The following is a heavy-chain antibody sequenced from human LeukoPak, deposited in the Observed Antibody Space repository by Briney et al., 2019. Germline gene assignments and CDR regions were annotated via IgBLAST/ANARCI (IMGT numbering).Heavy chain of an antibody. V-gene: IGHV4-39*07. CDR2: MYYSGST. Sequence: SETLSLTCTVSGGSISSRSYYWGWIRQPPGKGLEWIGSMYYSGSTYYNPSLKSRVTISVDTSKNQFSLKLSSVTAADTAVYYCARRRLIAAAVEGNWFDPWGQGTLVTVSS. J-gene: IGHJ5*02. CDR1: GGSISSRSYY. D-gene: IGHD6-13*01. CDR3: ARRRLIAAAVEGNWFDP.